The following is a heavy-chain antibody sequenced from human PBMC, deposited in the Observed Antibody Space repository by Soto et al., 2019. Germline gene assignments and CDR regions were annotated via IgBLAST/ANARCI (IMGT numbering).Heavy chain of an antibody. CDR2: INHSGST. Sequence: QVQLQQWGAGLLKPSETLSLTCAVYGGSFSGYYWSWIRQPPGKGLEWIGEINHSGSTNYNPSLKSRVTISVDTSKNQFSLKLSSVTAADTAVYYCARGLNFGVWLYSRGYYYGMDVWGQGTTVTVSS. V-gene: IGHV4-34*01. CDR3: ARGLNFGVWLYSRGYYYGMDV. D-gene: IGHD2-2*02. CDR1: GGSFSGYY. J-gene: IGHJ6*02.